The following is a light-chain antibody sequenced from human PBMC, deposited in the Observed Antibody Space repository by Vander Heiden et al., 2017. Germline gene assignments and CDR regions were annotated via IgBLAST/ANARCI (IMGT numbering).Light chain of an antibody. CDR3: QQYNRWPLYT. V-gene: IGKV3-15*01. CDR2: GAS. J-gene: IGKJ2*01. CDR1: QSVRSD. Sequence: QSVRSDLSGYQQKPGQAPSLLIYGASTRATGSPDRCSSSGSCTEFTLNISSLQAEEFSIYYCQQYNRWPLYTFGQGTKLEIK.